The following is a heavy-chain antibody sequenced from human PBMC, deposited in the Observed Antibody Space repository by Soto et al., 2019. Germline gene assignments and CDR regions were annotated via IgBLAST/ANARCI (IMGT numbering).Heavy chain of an antibody. CDR2: INLKSGHT. V-gene: IGHV1-2*04. J-gene: IGHJ4*02. CDR1: GYTFTDFY. D-gene: IGHD6-19*01. Sequence: QVHLVQSGAEVKKPGASVKVSCKASGYTFTDFYMHWVRQAPGQGLEWMGWINLKSGHTNYAQKFQGSVTMTRDTSISTAYMEVSSLTSDDTAVYYCAREGSTSGWFVGSGNFDYWGQGTLVTVSS. CDR3: AREGSTSGWFVGSGNFDY.